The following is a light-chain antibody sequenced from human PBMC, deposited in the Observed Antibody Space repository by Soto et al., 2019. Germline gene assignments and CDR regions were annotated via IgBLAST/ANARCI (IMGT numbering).Light chain of an antibody. J-gene: IGKJ4*01. Sequence: EIVMTQSPAALSVSPGERATLSCRASQSVSSNLAWYQQKPGQAPSLLIYGASTRATGTPARFSGSGSGTELTLTISSLQSEDFAVYYCQQYIRCPLTFGGGTKVDI. CDR1: QSVSSN. V-gene: IGKV3-15*01. CDR2: GAS. CDR3: QQYIRCPLT.